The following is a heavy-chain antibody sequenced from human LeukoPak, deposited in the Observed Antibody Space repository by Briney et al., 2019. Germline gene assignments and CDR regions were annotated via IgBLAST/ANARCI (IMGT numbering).Heavy chain of an antibody. D-gene: IGHD6-13*01. CDR2: INWNGGST. V-gene: IGHV3-20*01. CDR1: GFTFDDYG. CDR3: ARVAAAAGLYYFDY. Sequence: GGSLRLSCAASGFTFDDYGMSWVRQAPGKGLEWVSGINWNGGSTGYAGSVKGRFTISRDNAKNSLYLQMNSLRAEDTALYHCARVAAAAGLYYFDYWGQGTLVTVSS. J-gene: IGHJ4*02.